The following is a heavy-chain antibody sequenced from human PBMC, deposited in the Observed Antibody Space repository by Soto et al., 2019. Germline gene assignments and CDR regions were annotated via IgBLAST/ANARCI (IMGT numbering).Heavy chain of an antibody. CDR1: GYTFTDYD. CDR3: EVTTGY. D-gene: IGHD2-21*02. V-gene: IGHV1-8*01. Sequence: ASVKVSCTTSGYTFTDYDINWVRQAPGQGLEYMGWVSPENSNAGYAQQFRGRVSMTTNTIISTAYLELTDLRYEDTAVYYCEVTTGYWGQGTMVTAPQ. CDR2: VSPENSNA. J-gene: IGHJ4*02.